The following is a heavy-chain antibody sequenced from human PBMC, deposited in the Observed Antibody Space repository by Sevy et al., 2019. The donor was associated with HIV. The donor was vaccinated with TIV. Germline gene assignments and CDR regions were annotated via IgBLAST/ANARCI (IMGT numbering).Heavy chain of an antibody. V-gene: IGHV3-48*03. Sequence: GGSLRLSCEGSGFTFRSYEMNWVRQAPGKGLEWISYIYVSGSPIYYSDSVRGRFTISRDDAKNSLYLQMDDLRVDDTATYYCARKVGYYYYYGMDVWGQGTTVTVS. CDR2: IYVSGSPI. CDR1: GFTFRSYE. CDR3: ARKVGYYYYYGMDV. J-gene: IGHJ6*02.